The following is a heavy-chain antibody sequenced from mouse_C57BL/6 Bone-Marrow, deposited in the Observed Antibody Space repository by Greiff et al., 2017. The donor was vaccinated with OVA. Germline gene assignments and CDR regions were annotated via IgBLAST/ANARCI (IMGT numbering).Heavy chain of an antibody. Sequence: EVKLQESGPGLVKPSQSLSLTCSVTGYSITSGYYWNWIRQFPGNKLEWMGYISYDGSNNYNPSLKNRISITRDTSKNQFFLKLNSVTTEDTATYYCAREDYGNSHWYFDVWGTGTTVTVSS. D-gene: IGHD2-1*01. V-gene: IGHV3-6*01. CDR1: GYSITSGYY. J-gene: IGHJ1*03. CDR2: ISYDGSN. CDR3: AREDYGNSHWYFDV.